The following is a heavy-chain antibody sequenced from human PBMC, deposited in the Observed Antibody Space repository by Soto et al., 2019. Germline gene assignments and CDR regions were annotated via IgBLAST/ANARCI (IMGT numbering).Heavy chain of an antibody. D-gene: IGHD3-3*01. V-gene: IGHV4-39*07. CDR3: ARSYDFGGWFDP. CDR1: GGSISSGDYY. Sequence: SETLSLTCTVSGGSISSGDYYWAWIRQPPGKGLEWIGEINRSGSTSYSPSLKSRVTISVDTSKNQFSLKVTSVTAADTAVYFCARSYDFGGWFDPWGQGTRVTVSS. CDR2: INRSGST. J-gene: IGHJ5*02.